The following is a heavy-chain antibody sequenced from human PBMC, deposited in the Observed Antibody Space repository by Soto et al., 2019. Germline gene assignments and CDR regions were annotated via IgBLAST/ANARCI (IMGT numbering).Heavy chain of an antibody. Sequence: PGGSLRLSCAASGFTFSSYGMHWVRQAPGKGLEWVEVISYDGSNKYYADYVKGRFTISRDNSKNTLYLQINRLRAEDTAVYYCAKWGRTSSGLGYWGQGTLDTVSS. CDR1: GFTFSSYG. CDR2: ISYDGSNK. CDR3: AKWGRTSSGLGY. J-gene: IGHJ4*02. V-gene: IGHV3-30*18. D-gene: IGHD6-19*01.